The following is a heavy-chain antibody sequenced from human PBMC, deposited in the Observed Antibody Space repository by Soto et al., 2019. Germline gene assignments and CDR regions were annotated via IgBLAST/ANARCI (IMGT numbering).Heavy chain of an antibody. CDR2: INHSGST. CDR3: ARGVYDILTGYYKSRGDYYYYGMDV. V-gene: IGHV4-34*01. CDR1: GGSFSGYY. J-gene: IGHJ6*02. D-gene: IGHD3-9*01. Sequence: SETLSLTCAVYGGSFSGYYWSWIRQPPGKGLEWIGEINHSGSTNYNPSLKSRVTISVDTSKNQFSLKLSSVTAADTAVYYCARGVYDILTGYYKSRGDYYYYGMDVWGQGTTVTVSS.